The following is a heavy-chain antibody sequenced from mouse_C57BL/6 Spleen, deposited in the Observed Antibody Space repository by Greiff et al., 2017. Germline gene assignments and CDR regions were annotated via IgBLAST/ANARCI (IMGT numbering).Heavy chain of an antibody. CDR2: IDPSDSDT. CDR1: GYTFTSYW. D-gene: IGHD2-4*01. Sequence: QVQLQQPGAELVMPGASVKLSCTASGYTFTSYWLHWVKQRPGQGLEWIGEIDPSDSDTNYNQKFKGKSTLTVDKSSSTAYMQLSSLTSEDSAVEYCARSRGDYAYFDYWGQGTTLTVSS. J-gene: IGHJ2*01. CDR3: ARSRGDYAYFDY. V-gene: IGHV1-69*01.